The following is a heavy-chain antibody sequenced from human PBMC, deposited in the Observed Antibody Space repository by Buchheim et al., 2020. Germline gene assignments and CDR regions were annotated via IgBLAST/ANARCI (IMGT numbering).Heavy chain of an antibody. D-gene: IGHD3-10*01. V-gene: IGHV3-23*01. CDR1: GFSFGTYG. CDR3: AFAHFGRGEY. CDR2: ISGNGVGT. J-gene: IGHJ4*03. Sequence: EVQLLESGGGLAQPGGSLRLSCAASGFSFGTYGMTWVRQAPGKGLERVSVISGNGVGTFYADSVKGRFTISRDNSKNTLYLQMNILRADDTALYFCAFAHFGRGEYWGHGT.